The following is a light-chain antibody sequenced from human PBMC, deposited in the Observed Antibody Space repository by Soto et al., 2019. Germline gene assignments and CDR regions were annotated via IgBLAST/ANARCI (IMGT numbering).Light chain of an antibody. V-gene: IGKV3-11*01. Sequence: MVLTHSPATLSLSPGERATLSCRASQYVSSFLAWYQQKAGQAPRLLIYDASHRATGIPARFSGSGSGTDFTLTINSLEPEDFALYYCQQRYNWPPTFGQGAKV. CDR3: QQRYNWPPT. CDR2: DAS. J-gene: IGKJ1*01. CDR1: QYVSSF.